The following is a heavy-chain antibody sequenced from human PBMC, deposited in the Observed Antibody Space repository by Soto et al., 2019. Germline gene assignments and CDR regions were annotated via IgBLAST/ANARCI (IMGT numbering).Heavy chain of an antibody. CDR3: AREAQDIVFDY. D-gene: IGHD5-12*01. V-gene: IGHV1-3*01. Sequence: GASVKVSCKASGYTFTSYAMHWVRQAPGQRLEWMGWINGGNGNTKYSQKFQGRVTITRDTSASTAYMELSSLRPEDTAVYYCAREAQDIVFDYWGQGTLVTVSS. J-gene: IGHJ4*02. CDR2: INGGNGNT. CDR1: GYTFTSYA.